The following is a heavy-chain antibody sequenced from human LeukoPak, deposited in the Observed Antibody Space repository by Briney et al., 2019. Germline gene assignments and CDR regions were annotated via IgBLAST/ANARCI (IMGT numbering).Heavy chain of an antibody. CDR3: ARDKSMIVVVRDAFDI. CDR2: IHHSGST. V-gene: IGHV4-38-2*02. Sequence: PSETLSLTCTVSGYSISSGYYWGWIRQPPGKGLEWIGSIHHSGSTYYNPSLKSRVTISVDTSKNQFSLKLSSVTAADTAVYYCARDKSMIVVVRDAFDIWGQGTMVTVSS. D-gene: IGHD3-22*01. J-gene: IGHJ3*02. CDR1: GYSISSGYY.